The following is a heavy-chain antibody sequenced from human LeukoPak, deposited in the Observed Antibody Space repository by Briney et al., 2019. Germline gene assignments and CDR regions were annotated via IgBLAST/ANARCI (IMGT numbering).Heavy chain of an antibody. Sequence: PSETLSLTCTVSGGSISSGSYYWSWIRQPAGKGLEWIGHIYTSGSTNYNPSLKSRVTISVDTSKNQFSLKLSSVTAADTAVYYCARVNGNRLLWFGESYFDYWGQGTLVTVSS. CDR1: GGSISSGSYY. CDR2: IYTSGST. D-gene: IGHD3-10*01. V-gene: IGHV4-61*09. J-gene: IGHJ4*02. CDR3: ARVNGNRLLWFGESYFDY.